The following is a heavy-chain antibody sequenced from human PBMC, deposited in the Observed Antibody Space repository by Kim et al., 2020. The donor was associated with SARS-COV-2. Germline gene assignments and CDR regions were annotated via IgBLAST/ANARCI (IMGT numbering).Heavy chain of an antibody. J-gene: IGHJ4*02. V-gene: IGHV3-30*02. D-gene: IGHD3-3*01. CDR3: AKGRGIFGVVIR. Sequence: YADSVKGRFTISRDKSKNTLYLQMISLRVEDTAVYYCAKGRGIFGVVIRWGQGTLVTVSS.